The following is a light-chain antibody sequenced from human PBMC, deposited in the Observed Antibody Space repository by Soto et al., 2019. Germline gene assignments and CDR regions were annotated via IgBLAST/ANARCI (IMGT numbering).Light chain of an antibody. V-gene: IGLV2-14*01. CDR2: DVS. CDR3: SSSTSSSTRV. CDR1: SSDVGGYNY. J-gene: IGLJ1*01. Sequence: QSALTQPASVSGSPGQSITNSCTGTSSDVGGYNYVSWYQQHPGKAPKLMIYDVSNRPSGVSNRFSGSKSANTASLTISGLQAEDEADYYCSSSTSSSTRVFGTGTKLTVL.